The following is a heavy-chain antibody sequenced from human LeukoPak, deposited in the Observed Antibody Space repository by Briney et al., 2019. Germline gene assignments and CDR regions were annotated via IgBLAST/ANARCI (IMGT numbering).Heavy chain of an antibody. V-gene: IGHV3-53*01. Sequence: PEGSLRLSCAASGFTVSSNYMSWVRQAPGKGLEWVSVIYSGDSTYYADSVKGRFTISRDNSKNTLYLQMNSLRAEDTAVYYCASLSPLYYDSSGYSYWGQGTLVTVSS. CDR1: GFTVSSNY. J-gene: IGHJ4*02. CDR3: ASLSPLYYDSSGYSY. D-gene: IGHD3-22*01. CDR2: IYSGDST.